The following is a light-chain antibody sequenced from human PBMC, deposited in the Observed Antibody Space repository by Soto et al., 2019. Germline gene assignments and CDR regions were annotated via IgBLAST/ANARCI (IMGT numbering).Light chain of an antibody. V-gene: IGKV3-20*01. CDR3: QQYGSSPPIT. J-gene: IGKJ5*01. CDR2: GAS. Sequence: EIVLTQSPVTLSLSPGERATLSCRASQSVSSSSLAWYQQKPGQAPRLIIYGASSRATGIRDTFSGSGSGTDFTLTISRLEPEDFAVYYCQQYGSSPPITFGQGTRLEIK. CDR1: QSVSSSS.